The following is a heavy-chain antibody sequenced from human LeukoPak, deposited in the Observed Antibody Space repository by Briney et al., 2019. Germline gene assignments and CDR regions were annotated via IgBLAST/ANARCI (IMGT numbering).Heavy chain of an antibody. D-gene: IGHD1-1*01. CDR1: GLTFRNYW. Sequence: PGESLRLSCAVSGLTFRNYWMHWARQAPGKGLVWVSRINGDGSDISYADSVKGRFTISRDNAKNTLSLQMNSLTDDDTALYYCTGGFGHNWSPFENWGQGTLVTVSS. CDR3: TGGFGHNWSPFEN. CDR2: INGDGSDI. V-gene: IGHV3-74*01. J-gene: IGHJ4*02.